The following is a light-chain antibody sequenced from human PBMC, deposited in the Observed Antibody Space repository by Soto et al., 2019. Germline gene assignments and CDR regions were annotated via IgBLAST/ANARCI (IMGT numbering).Light chain of an antibody. CDR2: DST. CDR3: QQRNVWPPIT. J-gene: IGKJ5*01. Sequence: VLTQSPATLSLSPGERATLSCRASQSIHTSLAWYQQKPGQPPRLVVYDSTLRANGVPDRFGGSRSGTELTLTINSLETEDFAVYYCQQRNVWPPITFGQGTRLEIK. CDR1: QSIHTS. V-gene: IGKV3-11*01.